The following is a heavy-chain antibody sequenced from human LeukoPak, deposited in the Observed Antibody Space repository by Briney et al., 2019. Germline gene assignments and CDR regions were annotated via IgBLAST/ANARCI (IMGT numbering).Heavy chain of an antibody. D-gene: IGHD3-10*01. J-gene: IGHJ6*03. CDR2: ISSSGSTI. V-gene: IGHV3-48*03. CDR3: ATGGSGSYYPTTYYYYYYMDV. CDR1: GFTFSSYE. Sequence: GGSLRLSCAASGFTFSSYEMNWVRQAPEKGLEWVSYISSSGSTIYYADSVKGRFTISRDNAKNSLYLQMNSLRAEDTAVYYCATGGSGSYYPTTYYYYYYMDVWGKGTTVTISS.